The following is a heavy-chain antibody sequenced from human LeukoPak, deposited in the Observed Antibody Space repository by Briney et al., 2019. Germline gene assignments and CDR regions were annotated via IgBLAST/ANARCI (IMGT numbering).Heavy chain of an antibody. D-gene: IGHD3-10*01. Sequence: ASVKVSCTVSGYTLTELSMHWVRQAPGKGLEWMGGFDPEDGETIYAQKFQGRVTMTEDTSTDTAYMELSSLRSEDTAVYYCATNTMVRGVIRWFDPWGQGTLVTVSS. CDR2: FDPEDGET. J-gene: IGHJ5*02. CDR1: GYTLTELS. CDR3: ATNTMVRGVIRWFDP. V-gene: IGHV1-24*01.